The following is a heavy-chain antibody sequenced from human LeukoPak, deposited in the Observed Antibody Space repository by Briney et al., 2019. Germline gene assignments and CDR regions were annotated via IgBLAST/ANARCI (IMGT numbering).Heavy chain of an antibody. CDR3: ASHRSMAAAGIDTRFGYYCYMDV. Sequence: SVKVSCKASGGTFSSYAISWVRQAPGQGLEWMGGIIPIFGTANYAQKFQGRVTITTDESTSTAYMELSSLRSEDTAVYYCASHRSMAAAGIDTRFGYYCYMDVWGKGTTVTVSS. J-gene: IGHJ6*03. D-gene: IGHD6-13*01. CDR2: IIPIFGTA. V-gene: IGHV1-69*05. CDR1: GGTFSSYA.